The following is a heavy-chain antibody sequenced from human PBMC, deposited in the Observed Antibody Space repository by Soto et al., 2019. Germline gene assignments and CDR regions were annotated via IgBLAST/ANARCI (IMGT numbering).Heavy chain of an antibody. D-gene: IGHD6-13*01. J-gene: IGHJ5*02. CDR1: GGSISSSSYY. Sequence: SETLSLTCTVSGGSISSSSYYWGWIRQPPGKGLEWIGSIYYSGSTYYNPSLKSRVTISVDTSKNQFSLKLSSVTAADTAVYYCARREGIAAAGGINWFDPWGQGTLVTVSS. V-gene: IGHV4-39*01. CDR2: IYYSGST. CDR3: ARREGIAAAGGINWFDP.